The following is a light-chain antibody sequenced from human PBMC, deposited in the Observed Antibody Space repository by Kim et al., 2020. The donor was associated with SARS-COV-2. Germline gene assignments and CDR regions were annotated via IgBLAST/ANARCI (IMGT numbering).Light chain of an antibody. CDR3: QQYGSSPRT. Sequence: LSPGKRDTLSCRAGQSVTANYVAWYRQKPGQAPCLLISGAASRATCSPDRVRGSGSGKDFTLTISRLEPGGFGMYYCQQYGSSPRTCGQGTKVEI. CDR2: GAA. CDR1: QSVTANY. J-gene: IGKJ2*01. V-gene: IGKV3-20*01.